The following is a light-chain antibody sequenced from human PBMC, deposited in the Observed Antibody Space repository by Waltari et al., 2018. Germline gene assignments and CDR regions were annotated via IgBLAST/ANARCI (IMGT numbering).Light chain of an antibody. Sequence: QSALTQPASVSGSPGPSLTISCTGTSSDVGSYNLVSRYQQHPGKAPKLMIYEGSKRPSGVSNRFSGSKSGNTASLTISGLQAEDEADYYCCSYAGSSTFVFGTGTKVTVL. CDR3: CSYAGSSTFV. J-gene: IGLJ1*01. CDR1: SSDVGSYNL. V-gene: IGLV2-23*01. CDR2: EGS.